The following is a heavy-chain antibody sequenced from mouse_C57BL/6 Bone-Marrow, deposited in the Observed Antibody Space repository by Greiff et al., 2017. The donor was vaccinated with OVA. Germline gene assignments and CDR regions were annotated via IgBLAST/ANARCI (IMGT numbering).Heavy chain of an antibody. CDR2: ILPGSGST. J-gene: IGHJ3*01. Sequence: QVQLQQSGAELMKPGASVKLSCKATGYTFTGYWIEWVKQRPGHGLEWIGEILPGSGSTNYNEKFKGKATFTADTSSNTAYMQLSSLTTEDSAIYYCARFPHYYGSSSPGFADWGQGTLVTVSA. V-gene: IGHV1-9*01. CDR1: GYTFTGYW. D-gene: IGHD1-1*01. CDR3: ARFPHYYGSSSPGFAD.